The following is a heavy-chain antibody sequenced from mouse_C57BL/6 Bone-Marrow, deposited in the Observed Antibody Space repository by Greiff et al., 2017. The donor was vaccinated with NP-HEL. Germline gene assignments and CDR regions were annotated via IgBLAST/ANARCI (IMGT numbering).Heavy chain of an antibody. CDR1: GFTFSSYG. CDR3: ARWASSGWAY. CDR2: ISSGGSYT. Sequence: EVKLQESGGDLVKPGGSLKLSCAASGFTFSSYGMSWVRQTPDKRLEWVATISSGGSYTYYPDSVKGRFTISRDNAKNTLYLQMSSLKSEDTAMYYCARWASSGWAYWGQGTLVTVSA. V-gene: IGHV5-6*01. D-gene: IGHD3-2*02. J-gene: IGHJ3*01.